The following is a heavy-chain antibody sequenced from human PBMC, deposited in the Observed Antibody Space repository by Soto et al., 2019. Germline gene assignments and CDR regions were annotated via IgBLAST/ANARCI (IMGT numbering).Heavy chain of an antibody. D-gene: IGHD6-19*01. CDR3: ARDLTEHGEQWLPVPWFDP. J-gene: IGHJ5*02. Sequence: QVQLVQSGAEVKKHGASVKVSCKTSDYTFTSYGISWVRQAPGQGLEWMGWISTYNGNTNYAQKFRGRVTMTTDTSTGTAYMGLRSLRADDTAMYYCARDLTEHGEQWLPVPWFDPWGQGTLVTVSS. CDR2: ISTYNGNT. CDR1: DYTFTSYG. V-gene: IGHV1-18*04.